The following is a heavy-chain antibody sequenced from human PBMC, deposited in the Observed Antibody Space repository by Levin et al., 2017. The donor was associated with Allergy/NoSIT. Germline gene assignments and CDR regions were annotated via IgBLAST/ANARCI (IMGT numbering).Heavy chain of an antibody. D-gene: IGHD4-17*01. CDR3: ARGSGDYGDYAEYFQH. CDR2: IIPIFGTA. Sequence: KISCKASGGTFSSYAISWVRQAPGQGLEWMGGIIPIFGTANYAQKFQGRVTITADESTSTAYMELSSLRSEDTAVYYCARGSGDYGDYAEYFQHWGQGTLVTVSS. V-gene: IGHV1-69*01. J-gene: IGHJ1*01. CDR1: GGTFSSYA.